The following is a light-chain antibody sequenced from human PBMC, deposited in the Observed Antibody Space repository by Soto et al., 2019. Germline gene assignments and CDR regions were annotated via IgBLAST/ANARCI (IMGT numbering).Light chain of an antibody. CDR3: QQFGSSPGFT. CDR1: QSINNRY. J-gene: IGKJ3*01. Sequence: EIVLTQSPGTLSLSPGERATLSCRASQSINNRYLAWYQQKPGQAPRLLIYGASSRATGIPDRFIGSGSGTDFTLTISRVEPEDCAVYYCQQFGSSPGFTFGPGTKVDIK. V-gene: IGKV3-20*01. CDR2: GAS.